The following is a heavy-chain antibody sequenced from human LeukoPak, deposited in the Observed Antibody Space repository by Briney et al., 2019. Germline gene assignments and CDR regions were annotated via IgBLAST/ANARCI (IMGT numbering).Heavy chain of an antibody. J-gene: IGHJ6*04. D-gene: IGHD3-10*02. Sequence: GGTLRLSCVGSGYTFTTYGMSWVRQAPGKGLEWVSYISSSGSTIYYADSVKGRFTISRDNAKNSLYLQMNSLRAEDTAVYYCAELGITMIGGVWGKGTTVTISS. CDR3: AELGITMIGGV. CDR1: GYTFTTYG. V-gene: IGHV3-48*04. CDR2: ISSSGSTI.